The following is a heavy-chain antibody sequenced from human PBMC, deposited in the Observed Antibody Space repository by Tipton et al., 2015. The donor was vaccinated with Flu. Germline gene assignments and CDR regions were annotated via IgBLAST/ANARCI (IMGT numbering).Heavy chain of an antibody. J-gene: IGHJ4*02. Sequence: TLSLTCAVYGGSFNGYYWTWIRQSPGKGLEWIGEINYGGSSTYHPSLRSRLTLSIVTSRKQFSLNLISVTAADTATYYCASYFLGHGGFDSWGQGTLVTVST. CDR3: ASYFLGHGGFDS. CDR2: INYGGSS. V-gene: IGHV4-34*01. D-gene: IGHD3-3*01. CDR1: GGSFNGYY.